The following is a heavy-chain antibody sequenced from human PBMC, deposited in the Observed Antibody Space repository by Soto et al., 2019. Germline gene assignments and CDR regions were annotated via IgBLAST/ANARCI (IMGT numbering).Heavy chain of an antibody. J-gene: IGHJ4*02. CDR3: ASTIYYYGSGSYLPFDY. Sequence: PSETLSLTCTVSGGSISSYYWSWIRQPPGKGLEWIGYIYYSGSTNYNPSLKSRVTISVGTSKNQFSLKLSSVTAADTAVYYCASTIYYYGSGSYLPFDYWGQGTLVTVSS. CDR2: IYYSGST. V-gene: IGHV4-59*01. CDR1: GGSISSYY. D-gene: IGHD3-10*01.